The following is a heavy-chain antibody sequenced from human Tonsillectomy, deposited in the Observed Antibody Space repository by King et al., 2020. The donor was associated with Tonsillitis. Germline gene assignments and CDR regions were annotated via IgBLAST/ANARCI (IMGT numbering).Heavy chain of an antibody. D-gene: IGHD3-10*01. J-gene: IGHJ5*02. CDR2: SYYSGST. CDR1: GGSISSYY. V-gene: IGHV4-59*01. CDR3: ARGPTYGSGSPHWFDP. Sequence: MQLQESGPGLVKPSETLSLTCTVSGGSISSYYWSWIRQPPGKGLEWIGYSYYSGSTNYNPSLKSRVTISVDTAKNQFSLKLSTVTAADTAVYYCARGPTYGSGSPHWFDPCGQGTLVTVSS.